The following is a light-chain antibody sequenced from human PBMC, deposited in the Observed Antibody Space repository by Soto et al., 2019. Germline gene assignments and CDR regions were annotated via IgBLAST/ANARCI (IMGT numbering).Light chain of an antibody. V-gene: IGLV1-40*01. CDR3: QSYDSSPSKV. CDR2: GNS. J-gene: IGLJ1*01. Sequence: QSVLTQPPSVSGAPGQRVTISCTGSSSNIGAGYDVHWYQQLPGTAPKLLIYGNSNRPSGVPDRFSGSKSGTSASLAITGLQAEDEADYYCQSYDSSPSKVFGTGTKVTVL. CDR1: SSNIGAGYD.